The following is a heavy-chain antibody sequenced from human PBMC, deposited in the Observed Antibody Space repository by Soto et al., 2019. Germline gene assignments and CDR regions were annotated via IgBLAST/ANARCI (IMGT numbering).Heavy chain of an antibody. CDR3: ARTTAWASFGGEDY. J-gene: IGHJ4*02. CDR1: GFMFSSYE. Sequence: GGSLRLSCAASGFMFSSYEVHWVRQAPGKGLEWVALISYDGSNEYYADSVKGRFTISRDNSNSTLFLQMNSLRIEDTAIYYCARTTAWASFGGEDYWGQGTLVTVSS. V-gene: IGHV3-30*04. D-gene: IGHD4-17*01. CDR2: ISYDGSNE.